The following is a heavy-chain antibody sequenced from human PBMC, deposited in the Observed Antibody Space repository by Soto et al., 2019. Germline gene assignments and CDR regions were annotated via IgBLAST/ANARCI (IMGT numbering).Heavy chain of an antibody. J-gene: IGHJ4*02. V-gene: IGHV4-59*08. D-gene: IGHD2-15*01. Sequence: PSETLSLTCTVSGGSISSYYWSWIRQPPGKGLEWIGYIYYSGNTNYNPSLKSRVTISVDTSKNQFSLELTSVTAADTAVYYCARHGNPFYFDYWGQGTLVTVSS. CDR1: GGSISSYY. CDR3: ARHGNPFYFDY. CDR2: IYYSGNT.